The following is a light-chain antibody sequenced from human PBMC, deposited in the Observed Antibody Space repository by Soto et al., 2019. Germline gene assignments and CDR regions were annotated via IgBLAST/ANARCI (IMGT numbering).Light chain of an antibody. CDR1: QTISAS. J-gene: IGKJ1*01. CDR3: QHMAT. V-gene: IGKV1-5*03. CDR2: KAS. Sequence: DIQMTQSPSTLSASVGDRVTITCRASQTISASLAWYQQKPGKAPKPLIYKASSLENGVPSRFSGSGSGTEFTLTINSLQPDDFATYFCQHMATFGQGTKVEI.